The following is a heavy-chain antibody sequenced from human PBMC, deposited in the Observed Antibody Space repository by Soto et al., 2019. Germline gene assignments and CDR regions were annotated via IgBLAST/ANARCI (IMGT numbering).Heavy chain of an antibody. CDR3: AKDIGPPPAALDY. CDR2: IYSGGSK. Sequence: GGSLRLSCAASGFTFSIKSMNGVRQAPGKGLEWVSVIYSGGSKYYADSVKGRFTISRDNSKNTLYLQMNSLRAEDTAVYYCAKDIGPPPAALDYWGQGTLVTVSS. V-gene: IGHV3-66*02. J-gene: IGHJ4*02. D-gene: IGHD5-12*01. CDR1: GFTFSIKS.